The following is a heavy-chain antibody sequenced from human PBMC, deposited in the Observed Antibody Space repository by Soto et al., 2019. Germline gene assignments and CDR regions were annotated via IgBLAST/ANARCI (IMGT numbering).Heavy chain of an antibody. V-gene: IGHV1-46*01. CDR3: ARGGHVVVVTAALDF. J-gene: IGHJ4*02. CDR1: GDTFTDYY. D-gene: IGHD2-21*02. CDR2: VNPSGGHT. Sequence: QVQLVQSGAEVKKPGASVKVSCKASGDTFTDYYIHWVRQAPGQGLEWMGTVNPSGGHTTYAQHFLGRITMTRDTSTSTLSLALTSLTSADTAVYYCARGGHVVVVTAALDFWGQGTLVTVSS.